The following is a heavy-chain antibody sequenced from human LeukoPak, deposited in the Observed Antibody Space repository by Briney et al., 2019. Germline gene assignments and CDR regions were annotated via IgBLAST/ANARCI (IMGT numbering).Heavy chain of an antibody. V-gene: IGHV3-23*01. CDR1: GFTFSNYA. CDR2: ISGSGGST. D-gene: IGHD5-18*01. J-gene: IGHJ4*02. Sequence: TGGSLRLSCAASGFTFSNYAMTWVRQAPGKGLEWVSAISGSGGSTYYADSVKGRFTISRDNSKNTLYLQMNSLRAEDTAVYYCAKDFETTSGYSFNFDYWGQGTLVTVSS. CDR3: AKDFETTSGYSFNFDY.